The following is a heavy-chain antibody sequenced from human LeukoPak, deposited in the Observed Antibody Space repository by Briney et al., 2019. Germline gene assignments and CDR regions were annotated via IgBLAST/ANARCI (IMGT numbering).Heavy chain of an antibody. CDR1: GGSFSGYY. CDR2: INHSGST. J-gene: IGHJ4*02. CDR3: ARGHYYFDY. V-gene: IGHV4-34*01. Sequence: KPSETLSLTCAVYGGSFSGYYWSWIRQPPGKGLEWIGEINHSGSTNYNPSLKSRVTISVDTSKNRFSLKLSSVTAADTAVYYCARGHYYFDYWGQGTLVTVSS.